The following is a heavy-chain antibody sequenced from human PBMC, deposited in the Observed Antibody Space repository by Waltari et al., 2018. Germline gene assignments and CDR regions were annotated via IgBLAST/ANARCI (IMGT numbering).Heavy chain of an antibody. CDR1: GASVRSYS. D-gene: IGHD6-13*01. CDR3: ARLPTGYPNWVDP. V-gene: IGHV4-39*01. J-gene: IGHJ5*02. Sequence: QLQLQESGPGLVKPSETLSLSCFVSGASVRSYSWAWIRQSPGKGLEWIGTMHTNGNTYYNPSLNSRVSISVDMSKNQFSLKLSSLTAADTDVYYCARLPTGYPNWVDPWGQGTLVTVSS. CDR2: MHTNGNT.